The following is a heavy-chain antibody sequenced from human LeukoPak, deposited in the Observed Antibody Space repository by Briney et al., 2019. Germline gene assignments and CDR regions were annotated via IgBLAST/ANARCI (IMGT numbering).Heavy chain of an antibody. CDR3: AREVWGPEY. D-gene: IGHD1-14*01. CDR2: IKQDVSDK. CDR1: GCTFTKYW. V-gene: IGHV3-7*01. Sequence: GWSLRLSCAASGCTFTKYWMTWLRQAPGKGREGVGDIKQDVSDKNYMDSVKGRFTISRDNTKNSVYLQMSSLRDEDTAVYYCAREVWGPEYWGQGPLVTVSS. J-gene: IGHJ1*01.